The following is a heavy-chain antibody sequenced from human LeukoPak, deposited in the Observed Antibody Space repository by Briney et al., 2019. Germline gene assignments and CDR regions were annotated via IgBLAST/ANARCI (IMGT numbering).Heavy chain of an antibody. CDR2: IKQDGSEK. J-gene: IGHJ4*02. V-gene: IGHV3-7*01. D-gene: IGHD3-16*02. Sequence: GGSLRLSCAASGFTFSSYWMRWVRQAPGKGLEWVANIKQDGSEKYYVDSVKGRFTISRDNAKNSLYLQMNSLRAEDTAVYYCARDSGDYVWGSYRPPCYFDYWGQGTLVTVSS. CDR3: ARDSGDYVWGSYRPPCYFDY. CDR1: GFTFSSYW.